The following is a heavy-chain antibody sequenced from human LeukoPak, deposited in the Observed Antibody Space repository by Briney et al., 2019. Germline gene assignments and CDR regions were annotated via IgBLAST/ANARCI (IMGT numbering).Heavy chain of an antibody. CDR1: GFTFNSFA. CDR3: ARDLSTHSSIDY. CDR2: ISYDGDVK. Sequence: PGGSLRLSCAASGFTFNSFAIHCVRQAPGKGLEWVAFISYDGDVKYYAASVKGRLTISRDNSKNTLYLQMNSLRAEDTAVYYCARDLSTHSSIDYWGQGTLVIVSS. D-gene: IGHD2/OR15-2a*01. J-gene: IGHJ4*02. V-gene: IGHV3-30-3*01.